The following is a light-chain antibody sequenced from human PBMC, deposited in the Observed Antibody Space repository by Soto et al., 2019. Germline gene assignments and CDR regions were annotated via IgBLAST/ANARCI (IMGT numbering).Light chain of an antibody. J-gene: IGKJ2*01. CDR1: QDISSN. V-gene: IGKV3-15*01. CDR3: QQYNNWPPYT. Sequence: IVMTQSPATLSVTLGERATLSCRASQDISSNLAWYQQKPGQAPRLLIYDASTRATGIPARFSGSGSETEFTLIISSLQSEDFAVYYCQQYNNWPPYTFGQGTKLEIK. CDR2: DAS.